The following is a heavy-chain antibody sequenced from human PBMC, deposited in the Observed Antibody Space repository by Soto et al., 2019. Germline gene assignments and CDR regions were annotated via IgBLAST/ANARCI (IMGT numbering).Heavy chain of an antibody. CDR3: ARDSISGLFGY. CDR1: GYTFTSHY. Sequence: ASVKVSCKAFGYTFTSHYVHWVRQAPGQGREWMGVINPNGSTTIYAQKFQGRLIMTRDRSTSTVYMELSSLRSDDTAVYYCARDSISGLFGYWGQGTLVTVSS. CDR2: INPNGSTT. D-gene: IGHD3-22*01. J-gene: IGHJ4*02. V-gene: IGHV1-46*01.